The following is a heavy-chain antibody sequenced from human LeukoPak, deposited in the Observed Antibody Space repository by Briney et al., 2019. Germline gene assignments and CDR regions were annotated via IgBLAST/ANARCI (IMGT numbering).Heavy chain of an antibody. CDR1: GFTFSSYE. D-gene: IGHD3-22*01. Sequence: PGGSLRPSCAASGFTFSSYEMNWVRQAPGKGLEWVSYISSSGSTIYYADSVKGRFTISRDNAKNSLYLQMNSLRAEDTAVYYCAYNYYDSSGYYNDYWGQGTLVTVSS. CDR3: AYNYYDSSGYYNDY. V-gene: IGHV3-48*03. CDR2: ISSSGSTI. J-gene: IGHJ4*02.